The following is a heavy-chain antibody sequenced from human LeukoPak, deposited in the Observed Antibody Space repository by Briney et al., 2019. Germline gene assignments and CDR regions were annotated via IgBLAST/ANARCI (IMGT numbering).Heavy chain of an antibody. D-gene: IGHD3-22*01. Sequence: GGSLRLSCAASGFTFSSYAMNWVRQAPGKGLEWVSGISDSGTSTYYADSVKGRFTISRDNSKNTLSLQMNSLRAGGTALYYCAKDDSSGYFRDAFDIWGQGTMVTVSS. V-gene: IGHV3-23*01. J-gene: IGHJ3*02. CDR1: GFTFSSYA. CDR3: AKDDSSGYFRDAFDI. CDR2: ISDSGTST.